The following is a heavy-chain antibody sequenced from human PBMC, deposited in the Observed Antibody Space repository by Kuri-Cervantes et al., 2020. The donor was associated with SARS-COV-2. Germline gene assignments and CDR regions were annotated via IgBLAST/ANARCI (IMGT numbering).Heavy chain of an antibody. CDR2: VYYDGTT. CDR1: GASINSYY. V-gene: IGHV4-59*01. CDR3: ARASTPFDD. D-gene: IGHD4-11*01. J-gene: IGHJ4*02. Sequence: SETLSLTCSVPGASINSYYWSWIRQAPGKGLEWLGHVYYDGTTNYNPSLKRRATISLATSKSQFFLQLDSVTAADTAVYFCARASTPFDDWGQGTPVTVSS.